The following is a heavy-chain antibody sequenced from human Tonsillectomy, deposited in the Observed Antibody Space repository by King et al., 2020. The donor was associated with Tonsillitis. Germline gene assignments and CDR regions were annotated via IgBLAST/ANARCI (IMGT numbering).Heavy chain of an antibody. CDR3: AKRVLDY. Sequence: DVQLVESGGGLVQPGGSLRLSCVASGFTFSSYAMSLGRQAPGKGLEWVSSISDSGGSTYYADSVKGRFTISRDNSKNTLYLQMDSLRAEDTAVYYCAKRVLDYWGQGTLVTVSS. V-gene: IGHV3-23*04. D-gene: IGHD3-3*01. CDR2: ISDSGGST. J-gene: IGHJ4*02. CDR1: GFTFSSYA.